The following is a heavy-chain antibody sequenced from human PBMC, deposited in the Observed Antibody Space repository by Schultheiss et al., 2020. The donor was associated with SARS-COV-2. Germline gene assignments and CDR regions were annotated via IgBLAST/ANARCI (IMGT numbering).Heavy chain of an antibody. J-gene: IGHJ6*02. CDR3: ARDGGYCSSTSCYHYYYYGMDV. D-gene: IGHD2-2*01. V-gene: IGHV3-74*01. CDR1: GFTFSSYC. CDR2: INSDGSST. Sequence: GGSLRLSCAASGFTFSSYCMHWVRQAPGKGLVWVSRINSDGSSTSYADSVKGRFTISRDNAKNTLYLQMNSLRAEDTAVYYCARDGGYCSSTSCYHYYYYGMDVWGQGTTVTVSS.